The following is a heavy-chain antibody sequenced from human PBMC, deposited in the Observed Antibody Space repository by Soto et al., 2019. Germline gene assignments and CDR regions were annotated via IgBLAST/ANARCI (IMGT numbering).Heavy chain of an antibody. J-gene: IGHJ2*01. D-gene: IGHD3-9*01. CDR1: GGTFSSYT. CDR2: IIPILGIA. V-gene: IGHV1-69*02. Sequence: ASVKVSCKASGGTFSSYTISWVRQAPGQGLEWMGRIIPILGIANYAQKFQGRVTITADKSTSTAYMELSSLRSEDTAVYYCARNKGLTGWYFELWGRGTLVTVSS. CDR3: ARNKGLTGWYFEL.